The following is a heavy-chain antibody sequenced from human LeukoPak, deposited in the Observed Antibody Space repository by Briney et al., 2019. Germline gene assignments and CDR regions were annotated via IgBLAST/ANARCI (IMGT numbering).Heavy chain of an antibody. CDR1: GYTFTNYG. Sequence: GASVNVSCKASGYTFTNYGISWVRQAPGQGLEGMGWISAYNGNTNYAQKLQGRVTMTTDTSTSTAYMELRSLRSDDTAVYYCARDRGITMIVVGLFDYWGQGTLVTVSS. CDR2: ISAYNGNT. J-gene: IGHJ4*02. V-gene: IGHV1-18*01. D-gene: IGHD3-22*01. CDR3: ARDRGITMIVVGLFDY.